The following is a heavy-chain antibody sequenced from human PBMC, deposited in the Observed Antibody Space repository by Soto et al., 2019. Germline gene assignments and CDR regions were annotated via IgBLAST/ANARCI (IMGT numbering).Heavy chain of an antibody. CDR3: ARVIPGAGAWFDP. V-gene: IGHV1-18*01. CDR2: ISAYTDDP. Sequence: QGQLVQSGAEVKKPGASVKVSCTASGNTFTNFGVTWVRQAPGQGLEWMGWISAYTDDPNYAQKFQGRVTMTIDTSPSTAYFDLKSLTSGDTAVYFCARVIPGAGAWFDPWGQGTLGTVSS. J-gene: IGHJ5*02. D-gene: IGHD2-2*01. CDR1: GNTFTNFG.